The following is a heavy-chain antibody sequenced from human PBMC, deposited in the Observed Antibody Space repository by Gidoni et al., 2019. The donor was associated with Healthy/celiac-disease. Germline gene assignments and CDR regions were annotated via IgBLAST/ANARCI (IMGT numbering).Heavy chain of an antibody. Sequence: QVQLQQWGAGLLKPSETLSLTCAVSGGSFSGYYWSWIRQPPGKGLEWIGEINHSGSPNYNPSLKSRVTISVDTSKNQFSLKLSSVTAADTAVYYCARGRKWLVRRFDYWGQGTLVTVSS. CDR1: GGSFSGYY. V-gene: IGHV4-34*01. D-gene: IGHD6-19*01. J-gene: IGHJ4*02. CDR2: INHSGSP. CDR3: ARGRKWLVRRFDY.